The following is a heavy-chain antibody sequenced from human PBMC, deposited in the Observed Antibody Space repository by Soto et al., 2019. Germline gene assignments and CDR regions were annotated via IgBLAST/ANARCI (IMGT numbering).Heavy chain of an antibody. CDR1: GFTFSSYA. V-gene: IGHV3-23*01. Sequence: EVQLLESGGGLVQPGGSLRLSCAASGFTFSSYAMSWVRQAPGKGLEWVSAISGSGGSTYYADSVKGRFTISRDNSKNTLYLQMNSLRAEDTAVSYCANPHPPIAYYDSSGSHFEYWGQGSLVTVSS. J-gene: IGHJ4*02. CDR3: ANPHPPIAYYDSSGSHFEY. D-gene: IGHD3-22*01. CDR2: ISGSGGST.